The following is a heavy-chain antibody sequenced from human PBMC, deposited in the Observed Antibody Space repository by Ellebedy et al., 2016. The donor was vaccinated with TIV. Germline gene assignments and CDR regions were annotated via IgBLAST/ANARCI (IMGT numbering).Heavy chain of an antibody. CDR2: ISAYNGNT. Sequence: AASVKVSCKASGYTFTSYGINWVRQAPGQGLEWMGWISAYNGNTNYAQKLQGRVTITTDTSTSTAYMGLRGLRSDDPAVYYCARVSFGSYDYYDSSGYYSYYFDYWGQGTLVTVSS. J-gene: IGHJ4*02. CDR3: ARVSFGSYDYYDSSGYYSYYFDY. D-gene: IGHD3-22*01. V-gene: IGHV1-18*01. CDR1: GYTFTSYG.